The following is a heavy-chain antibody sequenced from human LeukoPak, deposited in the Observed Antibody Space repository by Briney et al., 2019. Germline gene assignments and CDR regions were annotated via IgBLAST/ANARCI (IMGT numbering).Heavy chain of an antibody. V-gene: IGHV1-2*02. D-gene: IGHD3-10*01. CDR1: GGTFSSYA. Sequence: GSSVKVSCKASGGTFSSYAISWVRQAPGQGLEWMGWINPNSGGTNYAQKFQGRVTMTRDTSISTAYMELSRLRSDDTAVYYCASSKLLWFGEAIEPFDYWGQGTLVTVSS. CDR3: ASSKLLWFGEAIEPFDY. CDR2: INPNSGGT. J-gene: IGHJ4*02.